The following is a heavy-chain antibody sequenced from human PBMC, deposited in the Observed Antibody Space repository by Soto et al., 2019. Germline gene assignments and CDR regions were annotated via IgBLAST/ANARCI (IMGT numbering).Heavy chain of an antibody. Sequence: GGSLRLSCVASGFTFSSYAMGWVRQAPGKGLEWVSAIRDTGANTYYADSVKGRFTVSRDNSKNTLYLQMNSLRAEDTAVYYCAKYGLSTIGLFDYWGQGTLVTVSS. CDR3: AKYGLSTIGLFDY. J-gene: IGHJ4*02. CDR1: GFTFSSYA. V-gene: IGHV3-23*01. CDR2: IRDTGANT. D-gene: IGHD5-12*01.